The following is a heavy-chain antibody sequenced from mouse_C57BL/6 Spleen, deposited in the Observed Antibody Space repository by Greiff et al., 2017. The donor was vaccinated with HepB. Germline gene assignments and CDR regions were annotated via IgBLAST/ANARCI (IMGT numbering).Heavy chain of an antibody. CDR1: GYTFTSYT. CDR2: INPSSGYT. Sequence: VQLQQSGAELVKPGASVKMSCKSSGYTFTSYTMHWVKQRPGQGLEWIGYINPSSGYTKYNQKFKDKATLTADKSSSTAYMQLSSLPSEASAFYYFTRHHTPASYWGQGTTLPVSS. J-gene: IGHJ2*01. V-gene: IGHV1-4*01. CDR3: TRHHTPASY.